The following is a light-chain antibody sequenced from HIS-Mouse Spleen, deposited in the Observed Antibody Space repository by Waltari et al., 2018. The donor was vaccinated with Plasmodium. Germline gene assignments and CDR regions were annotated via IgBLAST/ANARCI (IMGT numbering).Light chain of an antibody. CDR3: QQYNNWPPYT. V-gene: IGKV3-15*01. CDR1: QSVRSN. CDR2: GAS. J-gene: IGKJ2*01. Sequence: EIVMTQSPATLSVSQGARATLSCRASQSVRSNLTWYQQKPGQAPRLLIYGASTRATGIPARFSGSGSGTEFTLTISSMQSEDFAVYYCQQYNNWPPYTFGQGTKLEIK.